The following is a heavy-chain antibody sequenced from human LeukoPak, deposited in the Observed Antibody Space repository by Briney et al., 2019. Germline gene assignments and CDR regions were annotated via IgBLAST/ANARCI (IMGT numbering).Heavy chain of an antibody. Sequence: PSETLSLTCTVSGGSISSGDYYWSWIRQPPGKGLEWIGYIYYSGSTYYNPSLKSRVTISVDTSKNQFSLKLSSVTAADTAVYYCAGGRRCSSTSCYAKVYWFDPWGQGTLVTVSS. V-gene: IGHV4-30-4*01. CDR1: GGSISSGDYY. CDR2: IYYSGST. CDR3: AGGRRCSSTSCYAKVYWFDP. D-gene: IGHD2-2*01. J-gene: IGHJ5*02.